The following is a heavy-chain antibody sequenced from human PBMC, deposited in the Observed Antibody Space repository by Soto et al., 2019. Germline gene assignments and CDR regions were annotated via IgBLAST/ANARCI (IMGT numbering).Heavy chain of an antibody. J-gene: IGHJ4*02. Sequence: QVQLQESGPGLVKPSGTLSLTCAVSGGSISSTNWWTWVRQPPGKGLEWIGEIYHSGSTNYNPSLKSRVTRSVDKSKSQFSLKLSSVTAADTAVYYCATWSPWELHRYWGQGTLVTVSS. CDR2: IYHSGST. D-gene: IGHD1-26*01. CDR3: ATWSPWELHRY. V-gene: IGHV4-4*02. CDR1: GGSISSTNW.